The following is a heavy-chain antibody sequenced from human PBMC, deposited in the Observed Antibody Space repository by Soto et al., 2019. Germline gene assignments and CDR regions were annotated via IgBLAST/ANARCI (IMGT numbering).Heavy chain of an antibody. CDR2: IVGGGSTI. Sequence: GGSLRLSCAASGFPFRTYTMSWVRQAPGRGLEWVSGIVGGGSTIYYADSVKGRFTISRDNSKNTLYLQMNSLRDEDTAVYYCARLMYAYYYYGMDVWGQGTTVTVSS. CDR1: GFPFRTYT. J-gene: IGHJ6*02. CDR3: ARLMYAYYYYGMDV. V-gene: IGHV3-23*01. D-gene: IGHD2-8*01.